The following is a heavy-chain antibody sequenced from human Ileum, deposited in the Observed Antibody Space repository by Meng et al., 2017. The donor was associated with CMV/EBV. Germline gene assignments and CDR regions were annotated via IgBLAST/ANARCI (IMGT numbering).Heavy chain of an antibody. D-gene: IGHD2-15*01. V-gene: IGHV1-8*01. CDR2: MNPNNGNT. CDR3: ASDQQYCSGGSCYSLGYYYGMDV. J-gene: IGHJ6*02. CDR1: NYTFSRND. Sequence: ASVKVSCKASNYTFSRNDVSWVRQAPGQGLEWMGWMNPNNGNTGYAQKFQGRVTMTWNTSISTAYMELSSLRSEDTAIYYCASDQQYCSGGSCYSLGYYYGMDVWGQGTTVTVSS.